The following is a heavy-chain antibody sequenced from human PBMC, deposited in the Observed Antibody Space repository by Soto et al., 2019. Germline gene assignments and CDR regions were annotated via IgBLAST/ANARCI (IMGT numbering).Heavy chain of an antibody. D-gene: IGHD2-2*01. CDR2: IYWDDDR. CDR1: GFSLSTSGVA. J-gene: IGHJ5*02. V-gene: IGHV2-5*02. CDR3: AQSPPAGNWFDP. Sequence: QITLKESGPTLVKPTQTLTLTWTFSGFSLSTSGVAVGWIRQPPGKALEWLALIYWDDDRRNSPSLKSRVTITKDTSKNKVVLTMTNMDPVDTATYYCAQSPPAGNWFDPWGQGTLVTVSS.